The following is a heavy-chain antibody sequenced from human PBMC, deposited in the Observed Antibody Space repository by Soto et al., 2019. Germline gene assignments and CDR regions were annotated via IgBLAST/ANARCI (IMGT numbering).Heavy chain of an antibody. CDR2: ITSSGST. CDR3: ARGRPAIATRWFDP. V-gene: IGHV4-34*01. Sequence: SETLSLTCAVFGGSFSDSYWSWIRQSPGKGLEWIGEITSSGSTYYNPSLKSRVTISGDTSKNQFSLEVKSVTAADTAVYYCARGRPAIATRWFDPWGQGTLVTVSS. CDR1: GGSFSDSY. D-gene: IGHD1-1*01. J-gene: IGHJ5*02.